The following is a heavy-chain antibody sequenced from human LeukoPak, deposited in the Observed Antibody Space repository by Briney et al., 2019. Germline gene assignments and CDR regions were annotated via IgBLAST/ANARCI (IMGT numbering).Heavy chain of an antibody. V-gene: IGHV3-30*02. CDR2: IRYDGSNR. J-gene: IGHJ4*02. CDR1: GFTFSNYG. CDR3: AKENGSPFDY. Sequence: SGGSLRLSCAASGFTFSNYGMHWVRQAPGKGLEWVAFIRYDGSNRYYADSVKGRFTISRDNSKNTLSLEMNSLRPEDTAVYYCAKENGSPFDYWGQGTLVTVSS. D-gene: IGHD1-26*01.